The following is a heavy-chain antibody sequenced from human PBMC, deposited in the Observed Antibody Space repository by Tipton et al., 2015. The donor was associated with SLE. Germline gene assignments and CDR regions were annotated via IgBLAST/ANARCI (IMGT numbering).Heavy chain of an antibody. V-gene: IGHV4-38-2*02. CDR1: GYSISSGYY. CDR3: ARDSTSIAAAGGFDY. J-gene: IGHJ4*02. Sequence: TLSLTCAVSGYSISSGYYWGWIRQPPGKGLEWIGSIYHSGSTYYNPSLKSRVTISVDTSKNEFSLKLSSVTAADTAVYYCARDSTSIAAAGGFDYWGQGTLVTVSS. D-gene: IGHD6-13*01. CDR2: IYHSGST.